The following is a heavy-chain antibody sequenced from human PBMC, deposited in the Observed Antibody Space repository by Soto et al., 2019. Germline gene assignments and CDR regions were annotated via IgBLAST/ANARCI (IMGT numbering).Heavy chain of an antibody. CDR3: AREGNIRGATGIDY. CDR1: GGSISSGGFY. D-gene: IGHD3-10*01. V-gene: IGHV4-31*03. CDR2: IYNSGST. J-gene: IGHJ4*02. Sequence: QVQLQESGPGLVKPSQTLSLTCTVSGGSISSGGFYWTWVRQHPGKGLEWIGYIYNSGSTDYNPSIKSRVTISADTSKNQFSLKLNYVTAADTAVYYCAREGNIRGATGIDYWGQGTLVTVSS.